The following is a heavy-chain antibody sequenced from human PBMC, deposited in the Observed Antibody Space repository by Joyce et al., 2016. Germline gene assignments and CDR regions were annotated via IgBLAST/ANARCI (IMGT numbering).Heavy chain of an antibody. CDR3: AREALVGSTGWFSY. J-gene: IGHJ4*02. V-gene: IGHV3-21*01. CDR1: GFTVSSYN. CDR2: ISPPSSYI. Sequence: EVHLVESGGALVKPGGSLRLSCAASGFTVSSYNMNWVRQAPGKGLEWVSSISPPSSYIYYADSVKGRFTISRDNAKNSLFLQMNNLRAEDTAVYYCAREALVGSTGWFSYWGQGTLVTVSS. D-gene: IGHD6-19*01.